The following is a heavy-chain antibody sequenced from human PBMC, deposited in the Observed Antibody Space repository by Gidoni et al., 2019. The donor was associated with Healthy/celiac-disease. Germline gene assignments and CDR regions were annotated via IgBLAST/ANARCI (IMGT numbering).Heavy chain of an antibody. Sequence: EVQLVESGGGLVKPGGSLRLSCAASGFTFRSYSMNWVRQAPGKGLEWVSSISSSSSYIYYADSVKGRFTISRDNAKNSLYLQMNSLRAEDTAVYYCARGEYYYDSSGYYSCYFDYWGQGTLVTVSS. CDR2: ISSSSSYI. J-gene: IGHJ4*02. D-gene: IGHD3-22*01. V-gene: IGHV3-21*01. CDR1: GFTFRSYS. CDR3: ARGEYYYDSSGYYSCYFDY.